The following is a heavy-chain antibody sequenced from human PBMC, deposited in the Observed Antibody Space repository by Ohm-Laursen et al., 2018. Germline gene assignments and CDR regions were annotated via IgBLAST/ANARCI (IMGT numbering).Heavy chain of an antibody. Sequence: GTLSLTCTVSGGSISSYYWSWIRQPAGKGLEWIGRIYTRGSTNYNPSLKSRVTMSVDTSKNQFSLKLSSVTAADTAVYYCARDARITMTSRYYYGMDVWGQGTTVTVSS. V-gene: IGHV4-4*07. CDR1: GGSISSYY. D-gene: IGHD3-22*01. CDR3: ARDARITMTSRYYYGMDV. J-gene: IGHJ6*02. CDR2: IYTRGST.